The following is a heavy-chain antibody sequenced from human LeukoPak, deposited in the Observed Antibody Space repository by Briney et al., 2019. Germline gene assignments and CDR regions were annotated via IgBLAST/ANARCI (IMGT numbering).Heavy chain of an antibody. J-gene: IGHJ4*02. CDR2: IRYDGSNK. Sequence: GGSLRLSCAASGFTFSSYGMHWVRQAPGKGLEWVVFIRYDGSNKYYADSVKGRFTISRDNSKNTLYLQMNSLRAEDTAVYYCAKAITMIVVHNYWGQGTLVTVSS. CDR1: GFTFSSYG. D-gene: IGHD3-22*01. CDR3: AKAITMIVVHNY. V-gene: IGHV3-30*02.